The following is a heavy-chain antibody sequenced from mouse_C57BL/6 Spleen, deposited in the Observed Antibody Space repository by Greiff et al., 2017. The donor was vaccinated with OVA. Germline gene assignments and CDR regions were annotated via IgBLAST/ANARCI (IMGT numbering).Heavy chain of an antibody. CDR3: ARRGTTVVLDY. CDR1: GYTFTSYW. J-gene: IGHJ2*01. CDR2: IHPNSGST. D-gene: IGHD1-1*01. V-gene: IGHV1-64*01. Sequence: QVQLKQPGAELVKPGASVKLSCKASGYTFTSYWMHWVKQRPGQGLEWIGMIHPNSGSTNYNEKFKSKATLTVDKSSSTAYMQLSSLTSEDAAVYDCARRGTTVVLDYWGQGTTLTVSS.